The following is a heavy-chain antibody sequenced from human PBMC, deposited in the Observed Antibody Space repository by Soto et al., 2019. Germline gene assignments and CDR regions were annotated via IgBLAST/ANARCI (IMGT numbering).Heavy chain of an antibody. J-gene: IGHJ5*02. CDR1: GYTFTGYY. Sequence: GASVKVSCKASGYTFTGYYMHWVRQAPGQGLEWMGWINPNSGGTNYAQKFQGRVTMTRDTSISTAYMELSRLRSDDTAVYYCARAPASSSWYGGGYWFDPWGQGTLVTVS. D-gene: IGHD6-13*01. V-gene: IGHV1-2*02. CDR2: INPNSGGT. CDR3: ARAPASSSWYGGGYWFDP.